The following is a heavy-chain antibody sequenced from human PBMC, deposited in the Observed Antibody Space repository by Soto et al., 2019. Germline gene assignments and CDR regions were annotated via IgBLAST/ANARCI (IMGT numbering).Heavy chain of an antibody. V-gene: IGHV4-61*01. CDR3: ARDEYSSGYNWFDP. D-gene: IGHD3-22*01. CDR1: GGSVSSCSYY. J-gene: IGHJ5*02. Sequence: SETLSLTCTVSGGSVSSCSYYWSWIRQPPGKGLEWIGYIYYSGSTNYNPSLKSRVTISVDTSKNQFSLKLSSVTAADTAVYYCARDEYSSGYNWFDPWGQGTLVTVSS. CDR2: IYYSGST.